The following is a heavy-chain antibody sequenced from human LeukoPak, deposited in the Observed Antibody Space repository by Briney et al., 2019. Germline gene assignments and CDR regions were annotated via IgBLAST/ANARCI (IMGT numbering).Heavy chain of an antibody. CDR3: ARDSSTGWSIKYFFDF. D-gene: IGHD6-19*01. J-gene: IGHJ4*02. CDR1: GLAFSSYA. CDR2: ITYDGVTE. Sequence: GGSLRLSFAASGLAFSSYAMPWFRQAPGKGLEWVAIITYDGVTEDYSDSVKGRFSISRDNFKNTLFLQMNGLRDEDRAVYYCARDSSTGWSIKYFFDFWGQGTLVTVSS. V-gene: IGHV3-30*04.